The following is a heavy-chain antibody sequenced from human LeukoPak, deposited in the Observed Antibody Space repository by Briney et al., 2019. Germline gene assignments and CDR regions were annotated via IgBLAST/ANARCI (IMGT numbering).Heavy chain of an antibody. CDR3: ARDFSYYGSGSYYTFDY. D-gene: IGHD3-10*01. Sequence: ASVKVSCTASGYTFTGYYMHWVRQAPGQGLEWMGWINPNSGGTNYAQKFQGRVTMTRDTSISTAYMELSRLRSDDTAVYYCARDFSYYGSGSYYTFDYWGQGTLVTVSS. CDR1: GYTFTGYY. CDR2: INPNSGGT. V-gene: IGHV1-2*02. J-gene: IGHJ4*02.